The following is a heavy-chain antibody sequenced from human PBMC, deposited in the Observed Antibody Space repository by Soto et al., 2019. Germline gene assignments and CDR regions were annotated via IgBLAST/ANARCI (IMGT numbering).Heavy chain of an antibody. D-gene: IGHD2-15*01. CDR3: AGRPPGISRPGGLHYYGMDV. CDR2: MNPNSGNT. V-gene: IGHV1-8*01. Sequence: QVQLVQSGAEVKKPGASVKVSCKASGYTFTSYDINWVRQATGQGLEWMGWMNPNSGNTGYAQKFQGRVTITRTTSTSTAYMMLSSRRPEDTVVFYCAGRPPGISRPGGLHYYGMDVWGQGTTVTVSS. J-gene: IGHJ6*02. CDR1: GYTFTSYD.